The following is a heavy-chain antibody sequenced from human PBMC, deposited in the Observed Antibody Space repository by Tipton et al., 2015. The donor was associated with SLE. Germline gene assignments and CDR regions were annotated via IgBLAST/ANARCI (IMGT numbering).Heavy chain of an antibody. CDR3: ARDLEGSGSYFDY. D-gene: IGHD3-10*01. J-gene: IGHJ4*02. CDR2: IFSSGNT. Sequence: TLSLTCTVSGGSIRDYYWSWIRQPPGKTLEWIGYIFSSGNTYYNPSLNSRVTVSVDTSKNQFSLNLNSVTAADTAVYYCARDLEGSGSYFDYWGQGTLVTVSS. CDR1: GGSIRDYY. V-gene: IGHV4-59*01.